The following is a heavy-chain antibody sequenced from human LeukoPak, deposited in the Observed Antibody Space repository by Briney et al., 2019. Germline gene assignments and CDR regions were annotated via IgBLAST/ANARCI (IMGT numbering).Heavy chain of an antibody. J-gene: IGHJ5*02. Sequence: SGTLSLTCTVSGGSFTSSSYYWGWIRQPPGKGLEWVGSIFYNGDPYYNASLSGRVTISVDAPKNQFSLKLSSVTAADAAVYYCARHLANVRWGVNPRWFDPWGQGTLVTVSS. D-gene: IGHD3-10*02. CDR1: GGSFTSSSYY. V-gene: IGHV4-39*01. CDR2: IFYNGDP. CDR3: ARHLANVRWGVNPRWFDP.